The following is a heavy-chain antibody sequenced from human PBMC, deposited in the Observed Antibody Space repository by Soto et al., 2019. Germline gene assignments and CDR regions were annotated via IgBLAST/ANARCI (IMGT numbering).Heavy chain of an antibody. CDR1: GYTFTNYD. Sequence: QVQLVQSGAEVKKPGASMKVSCKTSGYTFTNYDINWVRQATGQGLEWMGFMSPSTGNTGYAQSLQGRITLTRDTSISTAYMEPSSLRSEDTAVYFCARGDYWGQGTLVTVSS. V-gene: IGHV1-8*01. CDR2: MSPSTGNT. J-gene: IGHJ4*02. CDR3: ARGDY.